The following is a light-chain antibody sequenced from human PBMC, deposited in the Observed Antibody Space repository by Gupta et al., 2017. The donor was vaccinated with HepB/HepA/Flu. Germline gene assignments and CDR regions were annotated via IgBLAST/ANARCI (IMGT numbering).Light chain of an antibody. CDR3: QSGDKSGPI. J-gene: IGLJ2*01. V-gene: IGLV3-25*03. Sequence: SSELTQSSSVSVSPGQTAKITCSGDAVGRQYSHWYQQRPGQAPLLILYKDTERPSGIPERFSGSTSGTEVTLTITGVQAEDEGDYYCQSGDKSGPIFGGGTKLTVL. CDR1: AVGRQY. CDR2: KDT.